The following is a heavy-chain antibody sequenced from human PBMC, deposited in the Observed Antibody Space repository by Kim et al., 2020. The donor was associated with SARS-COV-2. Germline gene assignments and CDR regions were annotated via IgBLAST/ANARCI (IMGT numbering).Heavy chain of an antibody. V-gene: IGHV4-31*02. D-gene: IGHD6-19*01. J-gene: IGHJ4*02. Sequence: YYNPSLKSRVTISVDTSKNQLSLKLSSVTAADTAVYYCARFRTSWLYYFDYWGQGTLVTVSS. CDR3: ARFRTSWLYYFDY.